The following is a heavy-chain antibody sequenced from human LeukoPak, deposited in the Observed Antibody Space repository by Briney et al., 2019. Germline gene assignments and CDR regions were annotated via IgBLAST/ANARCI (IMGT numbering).Heavy chain of an antibody. CDR1: GYSITRGYF. CDR2: MFHSGST. V-gene: IGHV4-38-2*02. J-gene: IGHJ4*02. CDR3: ARIWFGEYQADY. Sequence: SETLSLTCTVSGYSITRGYFWGWIRQSPGKGLEWIASMFHSGSTYYNPSLKSRVTMSVDTSKNQFSLNLSSVIAADTAVYYCARIWFGEYQADYWGQGTLVTVSS. D-gene: IGHD3-10*01.